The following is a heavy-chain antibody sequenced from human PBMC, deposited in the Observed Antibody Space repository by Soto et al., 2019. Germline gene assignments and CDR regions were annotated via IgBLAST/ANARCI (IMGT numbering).Heavy chain of an antibody. CDR2: ISAYNGNT. CDR3: ARAESLTGLNWCDP. J-gene: IGHJ5*02. V-gene: IGHV1-18*01. Sequence: ASVKVSCKASGYTFTSYGISWVRQAPGQGLEWMGWISAYNGNTNYAQKLQGRVTMTTDTSTSTAYMELRSLRSDDTAVYYCARAESLTGLNWCDPWGQGTLVTVSS. D-gene: IGHD3-9*01. CDR1: GYTFTSYG.